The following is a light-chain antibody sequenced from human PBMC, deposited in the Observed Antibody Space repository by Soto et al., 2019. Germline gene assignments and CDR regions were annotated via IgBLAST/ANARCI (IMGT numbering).Light chain of an antibody. CDR2: GNK. CDR1: GLHIGAGYD. CDR3: QSFDAGVSGYV. J-gene: IGLJ1*01. V-gene: IGLV1-40*01. Sequence: QSVLTQPPSVSGALGQRATIPCTGSGLHIGAGYDVHWYQQLPGTAAKVLIYGNKIRPSGVPDRFSGSKSGTSASLAITGLQAEDEAEYYCQSFDAGVSGYVFGPGTKVTVL.